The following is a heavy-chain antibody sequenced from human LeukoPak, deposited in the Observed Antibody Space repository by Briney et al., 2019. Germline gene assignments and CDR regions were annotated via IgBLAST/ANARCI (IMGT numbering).Heavy chain of an antibody. CDR2: IRDSGGNT. CDR1: GFTFSSYA. J-gene: IGHJ5*02. Sequence: GGSLRLSCVGSGFTFSSYAMNWVRQAPGKGLEWVSGIRDSGGNTYYADSVKGRFTISRDNSKNTLYLQMNSLRAEDTAVYYCAKDKYSPNINNWFDPWGQGTLVTVSS. V-gene: IGHV3-23*01. CDR3: AKDKYSPNINNWFDP. D-gene: IGHD5-18*01.